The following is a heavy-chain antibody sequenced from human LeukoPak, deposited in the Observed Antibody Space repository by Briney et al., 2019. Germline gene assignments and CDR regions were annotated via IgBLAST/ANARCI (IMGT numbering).Heavy chain of an antibody. CDR1: GFTFSSYG. V-gene: IGHV3-23*01. CDR3: AKAKIAAAAKGGFDI. CDR2: ISNSGGST. D-gene: IGHD6-13*01. J-gene: IGHJ3*02. Sequence: PGGSLRLSCAGSGFTFSSYGRSWVRQAPGKGLEWVSAISNSGGSTYYADSVKGRFTISRDNSKNTPYLQMNSLRAEDTAVYYCAKAKIAAAAKGGFDIWGQGTMVTVSS.